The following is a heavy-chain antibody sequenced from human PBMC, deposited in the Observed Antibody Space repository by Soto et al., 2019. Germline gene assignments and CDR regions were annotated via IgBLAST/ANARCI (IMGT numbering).Heavy chain of an antibody. Sequence: QITLKESGPTLVKPTQTLTLTCTFSGFSLSTSGVVVGWIRQPPGKALEWLALIHWDDDKRYSPSLKSRGTITRDTSKKQVVLTMTNMDPVDTATYYCAHGQIVRGVYPPFDYWGQGTLVTVSS. D-gene: IGHD3-10*01. CDR1: GFSLSTSGVV. CDR2: IHWDDDK. V-gene: IGHV2-5*02. J-gene: IGHJ4*02. CDR3: AHGQIVRGVYPPFDY.